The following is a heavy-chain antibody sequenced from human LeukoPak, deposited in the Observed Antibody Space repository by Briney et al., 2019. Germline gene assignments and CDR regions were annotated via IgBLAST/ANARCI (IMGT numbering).Heavy chain of an antibody. CDR1: GYTFTTNG. V-gene: IGHV1-69*13. CDR3: ALPYGMDV. J-gene: IGHJ6*02. D-gene: IGHD2-2*01. Sequence: SVKVSCKASGYTFTTNGISWVRQAPGQGLEWMGGIIPIFGTANYAQKFQGRVTITADESTSTAYMELSSLRSEDTAVYYCALPYGMDVWGQGTTVTVSS. CDR2: IIPIFGTA.